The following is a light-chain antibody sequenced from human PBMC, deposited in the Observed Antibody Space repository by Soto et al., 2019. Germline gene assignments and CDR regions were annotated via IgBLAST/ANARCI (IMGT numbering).Light chain of an antibody. V-gene: IGLV2-14*01. CDR1: SSDVGGYNY. CDR3: SSYTSSSTLV. CDR2: EVS. J-gene: IGLJ2*01. Sequence: QSALTQPASVSGSPGQSITISCTGTSSDVGGYNYVSWYQHPPGTAPKLVIYEVSNRPSGVPDRFSGSKSGNTASLTISGLQAEDEADYYCSSYTSSSTLVFGGGTQLTVL.